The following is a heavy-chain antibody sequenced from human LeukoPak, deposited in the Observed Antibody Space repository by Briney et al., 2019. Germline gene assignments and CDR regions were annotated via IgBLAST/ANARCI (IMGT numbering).Heavy chain of an antibody. J-gene: IGHJ4*02. CDR1: GGSVSSGDYY. D-gene: IGHD3-10*01. CDR3: ARWVVRGVSPPSFDY. V-gene: IGHV4-30-4*01. Sequence: PSQTLSLTCTVSGGSVSSGDYYWSWIRQPPGKGLEWIGYIYYSGSTYYNPSLKSRVTISVDTSKNQFSLKLSSVTAADTAVYYCARWVVRGVSPPSFDYWGQGTLVTVSS. CDR2: IYYSGST.